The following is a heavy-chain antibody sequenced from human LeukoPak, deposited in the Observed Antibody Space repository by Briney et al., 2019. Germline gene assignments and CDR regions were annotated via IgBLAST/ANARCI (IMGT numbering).Heavy chain of an antibody. CDR2: ISYDGSNK. V-gene: IGHV3-30*18. J-gene: IGHJ6*04. Sequence: PGRSLRLSCAASGFTFSSYGMHWVRQAPGKGLEWVAVISYDGSNKYYADSVKGRFTISRDSSKNTLYLQMNSLRAEDTAVYYCAKSSYSSSWYVFYYGMDVWGKGTTVTVSS. CDR1: GFTFSSYG. CDR3: AKSSYSSSWYVFYYGMDV. D-gene: IGHD6-13*01.